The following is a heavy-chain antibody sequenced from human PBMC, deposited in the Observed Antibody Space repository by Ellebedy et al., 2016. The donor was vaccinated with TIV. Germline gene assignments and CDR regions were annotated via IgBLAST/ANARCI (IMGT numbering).Heavy chain of an antibody. CDR2: ISHTGTRT. CDR3: AKDRTPGDGYWVFDY. CDR1: GFTFNNYA. Sequence: GESLKISCAASGFTFNNYAMSWVRQAPGKGLEWVSTISHTGTRTYYANSVEGRFIISRDISKRTLYLQMNSLRAEDTAVYFCAKDRTPGDGYWVFDYWGQGTLVTVSS. V-gene: IGHV3-23*01. J-gene: IGHJ4*02. D-gene: IGHD5-18*01.